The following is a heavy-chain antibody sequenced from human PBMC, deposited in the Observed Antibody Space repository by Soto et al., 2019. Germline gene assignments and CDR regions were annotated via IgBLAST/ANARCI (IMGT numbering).Heavy chain of an antibody. CDR2: ISGSGGST. D-gene: IGHD5-12*01. J-gene: IGHJ4*02. CDR1: GFTFSGYA. V-gene: IGHV3-23*01. CDR3: AKIPSGYDYVRY. Sequence: PGGSLRLSCAASGFTFSGYAMSWVRQAPGKGLEWVSAISGSGGSTYYADSVKGRFTISRDNSKNTLYLQMNSLRAEDTAVYYCAKIPSGYDYVRYWGQGTLVTVSS.